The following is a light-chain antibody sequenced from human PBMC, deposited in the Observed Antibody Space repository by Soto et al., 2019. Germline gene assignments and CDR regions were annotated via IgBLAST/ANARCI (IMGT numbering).Light chain of an antibody. V-gene: IGLV2-11*01. Sequence: QSVLTQPRSVSGSPGQSVTISCTGTSSDVGEYDYVSWYQCHPGKAPKLMIYDVSQRPSGVPDRFSGSKSGNTASLTISGLQAEDEADYYCCSYPGSRVFGGGTKLTVL. CDR1: SSDVGEYDY. J-gene: IGLJ3*02. CDR2: DVS. CDR3: CSYPGSRV.